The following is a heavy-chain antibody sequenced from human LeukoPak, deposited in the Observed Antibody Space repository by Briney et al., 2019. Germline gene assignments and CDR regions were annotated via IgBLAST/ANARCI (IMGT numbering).Heavy chain of an antibody. CDR3: ARDGSGSYYKLYNWFDP. Sequence: ASVKVSCKASGYTFTGYYMHWVRQAPGQGLEWMGWINPNSGGTNYAQKFQGRVTMTRDTSISTAYMELSRLRSDDTAVYYCARDGSGSYYKLYNWFDPWGQGTLVTVSS. J-gene: IGHJ5*02. CDR1: GYTFTGYY. V-gene: IGHV1-2*02. D-gene: IGHD3-10*01. CDR2: INPNSGGT.